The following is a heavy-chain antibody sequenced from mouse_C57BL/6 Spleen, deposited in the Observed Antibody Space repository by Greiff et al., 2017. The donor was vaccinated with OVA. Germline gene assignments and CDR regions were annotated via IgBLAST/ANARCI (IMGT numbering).Heavy chain of an antibody. D-gene: IGHD2-1*01. J-gene: IGHJ3*01. Sequence: VQLQESGAELVRPGTSVKVSCKASGYAFTNYLIEWVKQRPGQGLEWIGVINPGSGGTNYNEKFKGKATLTADKSSSTAYMQLSSLTSEDSAVYFCAREGDGNRAYWGQGTLVTVSA. CDR1: GYAFTNYL. CDR2: INPGSGGT. V-gene: IGHV1-54*01. CDR3: AREGDGNRAY.